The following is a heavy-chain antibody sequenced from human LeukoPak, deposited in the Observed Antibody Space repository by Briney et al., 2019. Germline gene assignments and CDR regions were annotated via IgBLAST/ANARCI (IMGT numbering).Heavy chain of an antibody. CDR1: GFTFSSYA. V-gene: IGHV3-30-3*01. CDR2: ISYDGSNK. CDR3: ARGPSGYYGSGSYYIDY. D-gene: IGHD3-10*01. Sequence: GGSLRLSCAASGFTFSSYAMHWVRQAPGKGLEWVAVISYDGSNKYYADSVKGRFTISRDNSKNTLYLQMNSLRAEDTAVYYCARGPSGYYGSGSYYIDYWGQGTLVTVSS. J-gene: IGHJ4*02.